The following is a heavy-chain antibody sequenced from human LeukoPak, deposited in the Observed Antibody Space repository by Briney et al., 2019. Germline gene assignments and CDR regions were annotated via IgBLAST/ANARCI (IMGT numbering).Heavy chain of an antibody. V-gene: IGHV3-7*04. J-gene: IGHJ4*02. CDR3: ARLAAGSDYFDY. Sequence: GGSLRLSCAASGFPFSRYWMSWVRQAPGKGLEWVANIKPDGSEKHYVDSVKGRFTFSRDNAKNSLYLQMNGLRAEDMAVYYCARLAAGSDYFDYWGQGTLVTVSS. CDR1: GFPFSRYW. D-gene: IGHD6-13*01. CDR2: IKPDGSEK.